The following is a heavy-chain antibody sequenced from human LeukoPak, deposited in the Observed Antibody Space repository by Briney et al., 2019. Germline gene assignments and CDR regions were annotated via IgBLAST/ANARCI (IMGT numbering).Heavy chain of an antibody. CDR1: GFPFSIYG. CDR3: AKAAVYSVNWTPFDD. J-gene: IGHJ4*02. D-gene: IGHD1-1*01. CDR2: FSAGVINI. V-gene: IGHV3-30*18. Sequence: GRSLRLSCAASGFPFSIYGTHSVRQAPGKGLEWAALFSAGVINIYYSDSVKGRFTISRDNSKNMLYLQMNSLRAEDTAVYYCAKAAVYSVNWTPFDDWGLGTFVTVSS.